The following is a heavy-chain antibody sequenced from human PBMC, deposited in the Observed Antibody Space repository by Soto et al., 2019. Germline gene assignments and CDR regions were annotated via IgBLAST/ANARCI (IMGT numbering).Heavy chain of an antibody. CDR2: ISYDGSNK. D-gene: IGHD2-2*01. V-gene: IGHV3-30-3*01. CDR1: GFTLRIYA. CDR3: ARDLHCTSTSCSLGGYYGMDV. J-gene: IGHJ6*02. Sequence: PRRPAGTASGFTLRIYAMHWVRQAPGKGLEWVAVISYDGSNKYYADSVKGRFTISRDNSKNTLYLQMNSLRAEDKAVYYCARDLHCTSTSCSLGGYYGMDVWGQGTTVTVSS.